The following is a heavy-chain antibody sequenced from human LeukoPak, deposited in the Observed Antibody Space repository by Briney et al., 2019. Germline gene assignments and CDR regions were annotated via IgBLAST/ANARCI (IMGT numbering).Heavy chain of an antibody. J-gene: IGHJ5*02. CDR3: ASVTIISGYCSSTSCQKSWFDP. CDR1: GYTFTGYY. V-gene: IGHV1-2*02. D-gene: IGHD2-2*03. Sequence: ASVKVSCKASGYTFTGYYMHWVRQAPGQGLEWMGWINPNSGGTNYAQKFQGRVTMTRDTSISTAYMELSRLRSDDTAVYSCASVTIISGYCSSTSCQKSWFDPWGQGTLVTVSS. CDR2: INPNSGGT.